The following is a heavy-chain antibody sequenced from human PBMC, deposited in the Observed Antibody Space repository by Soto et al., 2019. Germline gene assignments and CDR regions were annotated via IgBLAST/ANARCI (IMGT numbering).Heavy chain of an antibody. CDR1: GFTFTNYS. V-gene: IGHV3-23*01. CDR3: ARPRYDSTGTPFDH. J-gene: IGHJ4*02. Sequence: PGGSLILSCAASGFTFTNYSMSWVRQPPGRGLEWVSFISGSGASTHYADSVKGRFIISRDNAKNTLYLQMNSLRAEDTAVYYCARPRYDSTGTPFDHWGLGTLVTVSS. CDR2: ISGSGAST. D-gene: IGHD3-22*01.